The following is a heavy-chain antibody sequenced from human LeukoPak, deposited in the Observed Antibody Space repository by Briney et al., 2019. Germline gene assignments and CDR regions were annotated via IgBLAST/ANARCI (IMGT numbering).Heavy chain of an antibody. CDR2: ISSTSSTI. CDR1: GFSLSPDT. J-gene: IGHJ3*02. Sequence: SGGALRHSCAPPGFSLSPDTMNWVRPALGRGVEWVSYISSTSSTIYYADSVKGRFTISRDNDKNSLYLQMNSLRNEDTAVYYCTRAAREFGYAFHIWGQGTMVTVSS. D-gene: IGHD3-10*01. CDR3: TRAAREFGYAFHI. V-gene: IGHV3-48*02.